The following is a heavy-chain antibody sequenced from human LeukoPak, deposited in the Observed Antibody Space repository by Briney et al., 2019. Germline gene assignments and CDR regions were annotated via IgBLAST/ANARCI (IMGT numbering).Heavy chain of an antibody. CDR2: ISWNSGSI. Sequence: GGSLRLSCAASGFTFDDYAMHWVRQAPGKGLEWVSGISWNSGSIGYADSVKGRFTISRDNAKNSLYLQMNSLRAEDTALYYCAKDIGYCSGGSCPATFQHWGQGTLVTVSS. CDR3: AKDIGYCSGGSCPATFQH. CDR1: GFTFDDYA. J-gene: IGHJ1*01. D-gene: IGHD2-15*01. V-gene: IGHV3-9*01.